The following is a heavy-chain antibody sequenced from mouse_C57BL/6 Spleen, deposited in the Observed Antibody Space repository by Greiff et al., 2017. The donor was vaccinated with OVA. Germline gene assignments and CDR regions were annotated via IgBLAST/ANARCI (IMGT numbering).Heavy chain of an antibody. D-gene: IGHD2-5*01. CDR3: ARGYSNYVYFDY. Sequence: VQLKQSGPELVKPGASVKISCKASGYSFTGYYMNWVKQSPEKSLEWIGEINPSTGGTTYNQKFKAKATLTVDKSSSTAYMQLKSLTSEDSAVYYCARGYSNYVYFDYWGQGTTLTVSS. CDR2: INPSTGGT. CDR1: GYSFTGYY. J-gene: IGHJ2*01. V-gene: IGHV1-42*01.